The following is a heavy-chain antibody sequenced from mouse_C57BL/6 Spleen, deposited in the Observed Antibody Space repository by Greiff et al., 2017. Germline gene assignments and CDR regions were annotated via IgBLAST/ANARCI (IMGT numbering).Heavy chain of an antibody. CDR3: ARREGLPWYFDV. V-gene: IGHV5-9*01. CDR2: ISGGGGNT. J-gene: IGHJ1*03. CDR1: GFTFSSYT. D-gene: IGHD5-1*01. Sequence: EVQRVESGGGLVKPGGSLKLSCAASGFTFSSYTMSWVRQTPEKRLAWVATISGGGGNTYYPASVKGRFTISRDNAKNTLYLQMSSLRSEDTALYYCARREGLPWYFDVWGTGTTVTVSS.